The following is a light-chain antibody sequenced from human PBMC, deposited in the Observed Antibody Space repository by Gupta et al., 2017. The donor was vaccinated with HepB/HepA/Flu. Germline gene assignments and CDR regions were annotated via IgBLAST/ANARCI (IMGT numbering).Light chain of an antibody. J-gene: IGKJ1*01. CDR1: QNINKY. V-gene: IGKV1-39*01. CDR2: TAS. CDR3: QRSYSTPWT. Sequence: DIQMTQSPSSLSASVGDRVTITCRASQNINKYLNWYQQKPGKAPKLLIYTASNLQSGVPSRFGGSGSGTDFTLTISNLQPEDFATYYCQRSYSTPWTFGQGTKVEVK.